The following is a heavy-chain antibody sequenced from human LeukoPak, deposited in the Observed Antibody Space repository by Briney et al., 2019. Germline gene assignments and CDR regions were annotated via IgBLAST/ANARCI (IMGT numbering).Heavy chain of an antibody. J-gene: IGHJ3*02. D-gene: IGHD5-18*01. Sequence: GGSLRLSCAASGFTFSNYAMYWVRQAPGKGLEWVALISHDGSNKNYADSVKGRFTISRDNSKNTLYLQMSSLRTEDTAVYYCARGREGYSYDYAFDIWGQGTMVTVSS. V-gene: IGHV3-30-3*01. CDR1: GFTFSNYA. CDR2: ISHDGSNK. CDR3: ARGREGYSYDYAFDI.